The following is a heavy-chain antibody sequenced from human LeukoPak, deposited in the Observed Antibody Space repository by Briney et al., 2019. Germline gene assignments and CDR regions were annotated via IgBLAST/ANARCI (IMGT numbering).Heavy chain of an antibody. CDR2: IYTSGST. CDR3: ARDPGHPGVVPAAMGYYYYYGMDV. CDR1: GGSISSYY. D-gene: IGHD2-2*01. Sequence: SETLSLTCTVSGGSISSYYWSWIRQPAGKGLEWIGRIYTSGSTNYNPSLKSRVTMSVDTSKNQFSLKLSSVTAADTAVYYCARDPGHPGVVPAAMGYYYYYGMDVWGQGTTVTVSS. J-gene: IGHJ6*02. V-gene: IGHV4-4*07.